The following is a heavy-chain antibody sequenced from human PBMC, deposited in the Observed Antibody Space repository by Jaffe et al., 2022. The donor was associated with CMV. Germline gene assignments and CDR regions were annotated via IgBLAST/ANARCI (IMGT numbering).Heavy chain of an antibody. J-gene: IGHJ4*02. CDR2: IFWDDDK. V-gene: IGHV2-5*02. CDR1: GFSLKTEGRS. D-gene: IGHD1-26*01. CDR3: AHSRGGTYAPFDF. Sequence: QITLKESGPTLVKPTQTISLICTFSGFSLKTEGRSVGWIRQPPGKALEWLALIFWDDDKRYSPSLRSRVTITKDTSGDQVVLTMTNMDPVDTATYYCAHSRGGTYAPFDFWGQGILVTVSS.